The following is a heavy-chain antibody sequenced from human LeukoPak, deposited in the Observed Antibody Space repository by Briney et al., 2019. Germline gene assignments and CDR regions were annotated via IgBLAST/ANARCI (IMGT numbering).Heavy chain of an antibody. CDR2: IYYSGST. D-gene: IGHD6-13*01. V-gene: IGHV4-39*01. CDR1: GGSISSSSYY. J-gene: IGHJ4*02. Sequence: SETLSLTCTVSGGSISSSSYYWGWIRQPPGKGLEWIGSIYYSGSTYYNPSLKSRVAISVDTSKNQFSLKLSSVTAADTAVYYCASSGSWRLPSDYWGQGTLVTVSS. CDR3: ASSGSWRLPSDY.